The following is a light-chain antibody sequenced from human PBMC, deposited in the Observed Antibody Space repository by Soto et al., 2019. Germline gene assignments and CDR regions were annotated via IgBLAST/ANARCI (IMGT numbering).Light chain of an antibody. V-gene: IGKV3-20*01. CDR2: GAS. CDR3: QQYGSSPLT. CDR1: QSVSSSF. J-gene: IGKJ4*01. Sequence: EIVLTQSPGTLSLSPGERATLSCRASQSVSSSFLAWYQQKPGQAPRLLIYGASSRATGIPDRFSGSGSVTDFARTISRLEPEDVAVYYCQQYGSSPLTFGGGTKVESK.